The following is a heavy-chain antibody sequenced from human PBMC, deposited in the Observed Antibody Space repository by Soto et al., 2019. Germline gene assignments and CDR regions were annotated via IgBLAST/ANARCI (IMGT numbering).Heavy chain of an antibody. CDR1: GFTFSSYA. J-gene: IGHJ4*02. CDR3: AKDIAVAGVFDY. V-gene: IGHV3-23*01. CDR2: ISGSGGST. Sequence: EVQLLESGGGLVQPGGSLRLSCAASGFTFSSYAMSWVRQAPGKGLEWVSAISGSGGSTYYADSVKGRFTISRDNSKNTLSLQMNSLRAEDTAVYSCAKDIAVAGVFDYWGQGSLVTVSS. D-gene: IGHD6-19*01.